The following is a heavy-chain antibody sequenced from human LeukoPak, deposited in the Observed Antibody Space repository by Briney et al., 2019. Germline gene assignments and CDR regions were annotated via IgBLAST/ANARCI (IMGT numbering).Heavy chain of an antibody. J-gene: IGHJ3*02. Sequence: PGGSLRLSCAASGFTFSDYYMSWIRQAPGKGLEWVSYISSNGSTIYYADSVKGRFTISRDNAKNSLYLQMNSLRAEDTAVYYCPREEGLTPYGSGRASGTHLNNDAFDIWGQGTMVTVSS. V-gene: IGHV3-11*01. D-gene: IGHD3-10*01. CDR1: GFTFSDYY. CDR3: PREEGLTPYGSGRASGTHLNNDAFDI. CDR2: ISSNGSTI.